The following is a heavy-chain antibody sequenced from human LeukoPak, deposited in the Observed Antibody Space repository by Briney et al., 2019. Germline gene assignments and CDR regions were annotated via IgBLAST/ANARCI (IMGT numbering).Heavy chain of an antibody. CDR2: ISAGNGDT. Sequence: ASVKVSCKASGYTFTTYAMHWVRQAPGQRLEWMGWISAGNGDTKYSQKFQGRVTMTRNTSISTAYMELSSLRSEDTAVYYCANYDSSGRDAFDIWGQGTMVTVSS. CDR3: ANYDSSGRDAFDI. D-gene: IGHD3-22*01. J-gene: IGHJ3*02. V-gene: IGHV1-3*01. CDR1: GYTFTTYA.